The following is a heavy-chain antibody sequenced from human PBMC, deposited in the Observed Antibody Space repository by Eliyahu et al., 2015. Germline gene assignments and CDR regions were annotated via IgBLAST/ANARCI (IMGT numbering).Heavy chain of an antibody. CDR3: ARDMYCSRGSCFDWYFDL. J-gene: IGHJ2*01. CDR1: GGPINXYX. Sequence: QVQLQESGPGLVKPSETLSLXCTVXGGPINXYXWSXXRQPPGKGLEWIGYIYYSGSTNYNPSLKSRVTISVDTSKNQFSLKLSSVTVADTAVYYCARDMYCSRGSCFDWYFDLWGRGTLVTVSS. V-gene: IGHV4-59*01. CDR2: IYYSGST. D-gene: IGHD2-15*01.